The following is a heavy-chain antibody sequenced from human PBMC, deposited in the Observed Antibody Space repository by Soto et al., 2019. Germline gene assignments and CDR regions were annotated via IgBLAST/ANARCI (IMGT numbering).Heavy chain of an antibody. Sequence: QVQLQESGPGLVKPSQTLSLTCTVSGGSISSGGYYWSWIRQHPGKGLEWIGYIYYSGSTYYNPSLKSRVTISVDTSKNQCALKLSSVTAADTAVYYCARATPLAQYYYDSSGHGPNPGEFDYWGQGTLVTVSS. V-gene: IGHV4-31*03. CDR1: GGSISSGGYY. D-gene: IGHD3-22*01. J-gene: IGHJ4*02. CDR3: ARATPLAQYYYDSSGHGPNPGEFDY. CDR2: IYYSGST.